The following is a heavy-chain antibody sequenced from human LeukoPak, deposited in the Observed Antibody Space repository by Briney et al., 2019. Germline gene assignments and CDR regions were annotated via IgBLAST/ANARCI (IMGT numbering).Heavy chain of an antibody. J-gene: IGHJ4*02. CDR3: AAEGNDSSGYYLDY. D-gene: IGHD3-22*01. Sequence: SVKVSCKASGFTFTSSAMQWVRQARGQRLEWIGWIVVGSGNTNYAQKFQERVTITRDMSTSTAYMELSSLRSEDTAVYYCAAEGNDSSGYYLDYWGQGTLVTVSS. CDR1: GFTFTSSA. V-gene: IGHV1-58*02. CDR2: IVVGSGNT.